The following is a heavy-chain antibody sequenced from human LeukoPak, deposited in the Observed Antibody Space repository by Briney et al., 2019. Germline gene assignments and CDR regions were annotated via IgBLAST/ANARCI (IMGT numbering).Heavy chain of an antibody. V-gene: IGHV3-33*01. D-gene: IGHD2-15*01. CDR1: GFTFSSYG. CDR3: ARIICSGGSCYSGTIYGMDV. Sequence: GGSLRLSCAASGFTFSSYGMHWVRQAPGKGLEWVAVIWYDGSNKYYADSVKGRFTISRDNSKNTLYLQMNSLRAEDTAVYYCARIICSGGSCYSGTIYGMDVWGQGTTVTVSS. J-gene: IGHJ6*02. CDR2: IWYDGSNK.